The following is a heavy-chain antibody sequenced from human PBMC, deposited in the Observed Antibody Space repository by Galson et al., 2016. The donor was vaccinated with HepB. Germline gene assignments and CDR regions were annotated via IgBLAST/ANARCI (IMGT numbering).Heavy chain of an antibody. V-gene: IGHV2-5*02. Sequence: PALVKPTQTLTLTCTFSGFSLSTSGVGVGWIRQPPGKALEWLALIFWDDDKRYSPSLRTRLTITKDTSKNQVALTVTDVDPVDTATYYCAHTKHVYAGMDVWGQGTSVTVS. CDR2: IFWDDDK. J-gene: IGHJ6*02. CDR3: AHTKHVYAGMDV. D-gene: IGHD1-14*01. CDR1: GFSLSTSGVG.